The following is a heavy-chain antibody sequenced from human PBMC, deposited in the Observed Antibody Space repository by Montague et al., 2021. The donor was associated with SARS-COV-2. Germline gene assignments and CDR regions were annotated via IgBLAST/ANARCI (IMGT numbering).Heavy chain of an antibody. D-gene: IGHD2-21*02. CDR3: ARAYCGGDCYFYWYFDL. CDR1: GDSVSSNIAT. J-gene: IGHJ2*01. CDR2: TYYRSKWYN. Sequence: CAISGDSVSSNIATWNWIRQSPSRGLEWLGRTYYRSKWYNDYAVSVKSRVIITPGTSSNRISLQLNSVTPEDTAVYYCARAYCGGDCYFYWYFDLWGRGTLVTVSS. V-gene: IGHV6-1*01.